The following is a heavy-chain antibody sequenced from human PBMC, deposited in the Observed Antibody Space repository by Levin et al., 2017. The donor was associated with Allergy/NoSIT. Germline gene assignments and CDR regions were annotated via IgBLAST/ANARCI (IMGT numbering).Heavy chain of an antibody. Sequence: HPGGSLRLSCVGSGFTFSSHWMNWVRQGPGKGLVWVSRINEDGSSTSYADAVRGRFTISRDNAKNTLYLQMNSLRVEDTGLYYCARRLIARGGNAFDYWGRATLVTVSS. V-gene: IGHV3-74*01. J-gene: IGHJ4*02. D-gene: IGHD4-23*01. CDR2: INEDGSST. CDR1: GFTFSSHW. CDR3: ARRLIARGGNAFDY.